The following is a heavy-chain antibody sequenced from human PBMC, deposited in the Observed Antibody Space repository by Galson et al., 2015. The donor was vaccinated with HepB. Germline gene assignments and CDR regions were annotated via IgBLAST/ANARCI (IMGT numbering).Heavy chain of an antibody. D-gene: IGHD2-15*01. V-gene: IGHV3-23*01. CDR2: ISGSGGST. Sequence: SLRLSCAASGFTFSSYAMSWVRQAPGKGLEWVSAISGSGGSTYYADSVKGRFTISRDNSKNTLYLQMNSLRAEDTAVYYCAKEGEDIVVVVAAANWFDPWGQGTLVTVSS. J-gene: IGHJ5*02. CDR3: AKEGEDIVVVVAAANWFDP. CDR1: GFTFSSYA.